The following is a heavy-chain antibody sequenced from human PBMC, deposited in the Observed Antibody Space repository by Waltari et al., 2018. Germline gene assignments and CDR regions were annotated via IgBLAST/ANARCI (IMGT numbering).Heavy chain of an antibody. V-gene: IGHV4-30-4*01. CDR2: ISYSGST. Sequence: QVQLQESGPGLVKPSQSLSLTCTVSGGSISSVDSFWRVIRQPPGKGREGVGYISYSGSTSYNPSLKSRVIMSLDTSKHQFSLMLSSLPAADTAVYYCARHRTGTAAVDYWGQGTLVTVSS. D-gene: IGHD1-1*01. CDR3: ARHRTGTAAVDY. J-gene: IGHJ4*02. CDR1: GGSISSVDSF.